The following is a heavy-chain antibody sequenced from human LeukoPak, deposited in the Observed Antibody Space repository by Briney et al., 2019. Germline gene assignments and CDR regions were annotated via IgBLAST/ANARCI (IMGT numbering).Heavy chain of an antibody. J-gene: IGHJ6*02. CDR3: ARKGYYDFWSGYDLYYYYGMDV. CDR1: GYTFTSYD. Sequence: ASVKVSCKASGYTFTSYDINWVRQATGQGLEWMGWMNPNSGNTGYAQKFQGRVTMTRNTSISTAYMELSSQRSEDTAVYYCARKGYYDFWSGYDLYYYYGMDVWGQGTTVTVSS. D-gene: IGHD3-3*01. V-gene: IGHV1-8*01. CDR2: MNPNSGNT.